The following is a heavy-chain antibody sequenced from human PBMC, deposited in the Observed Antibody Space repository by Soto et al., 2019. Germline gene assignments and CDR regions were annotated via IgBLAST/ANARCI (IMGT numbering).Heavy chain of an antibody. CDR1: GGSFSGYY. CDR2: INHSGST. V-gene: IGHV4-34*01. CDR3: ATMGLRIAAAGTRTNFDY. Sequence: PSETLSLTCAVYGGSFSGYYWSWIRQPPGKGLEWIGEINHSGSTNYNPSLKSRVTISVDTSKNQFSLKVSSVTAADTAVYYCATMGLRIAAAGTRTNFDYWGQGTLVTVSS. D-gene: IGHD6-13*01. J-gene: IGHJ4*02.